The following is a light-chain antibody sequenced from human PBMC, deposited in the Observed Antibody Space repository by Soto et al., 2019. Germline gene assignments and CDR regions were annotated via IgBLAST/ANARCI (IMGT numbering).Light chain of an antibody. Sequence: AIQLTQSPSSLSAFVGDRVTITCRASQGISTALAWYQQKPGKPPKLLIYDASDLASGVPSRFSGSGSGTDFTLTISSLQPEHFATYYCQQFNAYPPLTFGGGTKVEIK. V-gene: IGKV1-13*02. CDR1: QGISTA. CDR2: DAS. J-gene: IGKJ4*01. CDR3: QQFNAYPPLT.